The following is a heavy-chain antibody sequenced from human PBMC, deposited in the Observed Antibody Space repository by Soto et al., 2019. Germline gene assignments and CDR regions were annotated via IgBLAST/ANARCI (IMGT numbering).Heavy chain of an antibody. CDR1: GGSISSYY. D-gene: IGHD6-19*01. J-gene: IGHJ6*02. CDR2: IYYSGST. Sequence: SETLSLTCTVSGGSISSYYWSRIRQHPGKGLEWIGYIYYSGSTYYNPSLKSRVTISVDTSKSQFSLKLSSVTAADTAVYYCARDFTDSSGPTLGMGVWGQGTTVTVSS. V-gene: IGHV4-59*06. CDR3: ARDFTDSSGPTLGMGV.